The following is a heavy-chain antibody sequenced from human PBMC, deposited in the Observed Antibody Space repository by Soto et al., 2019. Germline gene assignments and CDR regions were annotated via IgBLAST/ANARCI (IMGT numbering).Heavy chain of an antibody. CDR2: MNPNSGNT. CDR3: ARGRPTAAAVGY. V-gene: IGHV1-8*01. Sequence: ASVKVSCKASGYTFTSYDINWVRQATGQGLEWMGWMNPNSGNTGYAQKFQGRVTMTRNTSISTAYMELSSLRSEDTAVYYCARGRPTAAAVGYWGQGTLVTVSS. J-gene: IGHJ4*02. CDR1: GYTFTSYD. D-gene: IGHD6-13*01.